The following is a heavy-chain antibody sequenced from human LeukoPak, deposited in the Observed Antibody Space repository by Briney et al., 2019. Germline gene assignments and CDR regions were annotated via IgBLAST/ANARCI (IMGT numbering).Heavy chain of an antibody. D-gene: IGHD2-15*01. CDR1: GGSISSYY. J-gene: IGHJ4*02. V-gene: IGHV4-59*01. Sequence: SETLSLTCTVSGGSISSYYWSWIRQPPGKGLGWIGYIYYSGSTNYNPSLKSRVTISVDTSKNQFSLKLSSVTAADTAVYYCAREKYCSGGSCYPDYFDYWGQGTLVTVSS. CDR3: AREKYCSGGSCYPDYFDY. CDR2: IYYSGST.